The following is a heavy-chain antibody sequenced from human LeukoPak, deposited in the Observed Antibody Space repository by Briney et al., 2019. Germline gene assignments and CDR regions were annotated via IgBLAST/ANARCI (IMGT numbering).Heavy chain of an antibody. Sequence: ESSETLSLTCTASGGSISFYYWSWIRQSPGKGLEWIGFICNRGSTNYNPSLKSRVTISIDTSKNQFSLKLSSVTAADTAVYYCARYEEGYFAMWGQGTLVTVSS. CDR3: ARYEEGYFAM. CDR1: GGSISFYY. V-gene: IGHV4-59*01. J-gene: IGHJ4*02. D-gene: IGHD3-9*01. CDR2: ICNRGST.